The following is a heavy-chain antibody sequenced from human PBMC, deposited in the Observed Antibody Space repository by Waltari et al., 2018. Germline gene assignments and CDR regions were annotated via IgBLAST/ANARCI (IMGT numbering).Heavy chain of an antibody. CDR1: GGTFNSYA. V-gene: IGHV1-69*01. CDR2: IVPIFDAS. J-gene: IGHJ3*02. Sequence: HVQLVQSGAEVKKPGSSVKVSCKASGGTFNSYAISWVRQAPGQGLEWMGGIVPIFDASNYAQKFRGRVTITADESTSTAYMELSSLRSEDTAVYYCARELRAMDIAFDIWGQGTMVSVSS. CDR3: ARELRAMDIAFDI. D-gene: IGHD5-18*01.